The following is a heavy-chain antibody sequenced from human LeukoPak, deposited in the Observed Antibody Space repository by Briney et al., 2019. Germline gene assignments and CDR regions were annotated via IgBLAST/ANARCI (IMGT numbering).Heavy chain of an antibody. CDR2: INHSGST. CDR3: ARGWSGAATLFDY. CDR1: GGSFSGYY. J-gene: IGHJ4*02. D-gene: IGHD2-15*01. Sequence: SETLSLTCAVYGGSFSGYYWSWIRQPPGKGLEWIGEINHSGSTNYNPSLKSRVTISVDTSKNQFSLKLSSVTAADTAVYYCARGWSGAATLFDYWGQGTLVTVSS. V-gene: IGHV4-34*01.